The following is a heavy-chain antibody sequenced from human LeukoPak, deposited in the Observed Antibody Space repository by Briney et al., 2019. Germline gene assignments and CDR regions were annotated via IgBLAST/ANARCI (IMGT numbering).Heavy chain of an antibody. CDR3: ARAPHFFDTTGSRYYFDY. Sequence: SETLSLTCSVSGGSIRSTTYYWGWIRQPPGKRLEWIASIYYSGNTYYSPSLMSRVTISVDTSKNQFYLNLRSVTAADTAVYYCARAPHFFDTTGSRYYFDYWGQGALVTVSS. CDR2: IYYSGNT. J-gene: IGHJ4*02. V-gene: IGHV4-39*07. CDR1: GGSIRSTTYY. D-gene: IGHD3-22*01.